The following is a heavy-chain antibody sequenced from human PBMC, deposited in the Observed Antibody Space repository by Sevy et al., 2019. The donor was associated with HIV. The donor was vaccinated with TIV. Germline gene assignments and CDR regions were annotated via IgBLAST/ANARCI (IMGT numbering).Heavy chain of an antibody. D-gene: IGHD3-22*01. Sequence: GGSLRLSCAASGFTFNNYAMTWVRQAPAKGLEWVSAVSGGGDTTYYADSVKGRFTISRDNSKNTLYLQMNSLRAEDTAVYYCAKGGSTSGYYLNYFAYWGQGTLVTVSS. J-gene: IGHJ4*02. CDR1: GFTFNNYA. V-gene: IGHV3-23*01. CDR3: AKGGSTSGYYLNYFAY. CDR2: VSGGGDTT.